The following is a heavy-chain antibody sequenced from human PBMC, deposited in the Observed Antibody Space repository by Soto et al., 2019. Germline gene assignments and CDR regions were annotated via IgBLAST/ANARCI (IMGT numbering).Heavy chain of an antibody. D-gene: IGHD1-1*01. CDR3: ARALCYNWNDGWYFDL. J-gene: IGHJ2*01. V-gene: IGHV1-69*01. CDR2: IIPIFGTA. CDR1: GGTFSSYA. Sequence: QVQLVQSGAEVKKPGSSVKVSCKASGGTFSSYAISWVRQAPGQGLEWMGGIIPIFGTANYAQKVQGRVTITADESTSTAYMELRSLGSEDTAVYYGARALCYNWNDGWYFDLWGRGTLVTVSS.